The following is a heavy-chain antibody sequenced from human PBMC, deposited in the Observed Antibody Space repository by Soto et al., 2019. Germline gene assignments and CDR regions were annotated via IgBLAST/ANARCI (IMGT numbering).Heavy chain of an antibody. D-gene: IGHD2-8*01. CDR2: ISGSSSTI. CDR1: GFTFSSFG. Sequence: EVQLLESGGGLVQPGGSLRLSCAASGFTFSSFGMNWVRQAPGKGLEWVSYISGSSSTIYYADSVKGRFTISRDNAKNSLYLRMNSLRDEDTAVYYCARDGRDCTDGVCYFHHWGQGTLVTVSS. J-gene: IGHJ1*01. CDR3: ARDGRDCTDGVCYFHH. V-gene: IGHV3-48*02.